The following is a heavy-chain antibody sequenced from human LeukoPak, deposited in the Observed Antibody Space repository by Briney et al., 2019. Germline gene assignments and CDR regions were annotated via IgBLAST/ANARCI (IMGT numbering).Heavy chain of an antibody. CDR1: GFSFSSYA. J-gene: IGHJ4*02. CDR2: ISDTGGGT. D-gene: IGHD3-10*01. Sequence: GESLRLSCAASGFSFSSYAMSWVRQAPGKGLEWVSGISDTGGGTYYADSVKGRFTISRDNSKNTLYVEMNCLRAEDTAIYYCAITYGSGAYNLNYWGQGTLVTVSS. V-gene: IGHV3-23*01. CDR3: AITYGSGAYNLNY.